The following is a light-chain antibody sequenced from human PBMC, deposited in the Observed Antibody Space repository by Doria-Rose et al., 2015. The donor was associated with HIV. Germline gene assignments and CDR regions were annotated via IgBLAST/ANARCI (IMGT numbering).Light chain of an antibody. CDR3: HQYGTSWT. V-gene: IGKV3-20*01. Sequence: TQSPGTLSLSPGARATLSCRASQSFSSTYLAWYQQKPGQAHSHLIYDGSTRATGIPDRFSASGSGTDFTLTINRLEPEDFALYYCHQYGTSWTFGQGTKVEI. CDR2: DGS. J-gene: IGKJ1*01. CDR1: QSFSSTY.